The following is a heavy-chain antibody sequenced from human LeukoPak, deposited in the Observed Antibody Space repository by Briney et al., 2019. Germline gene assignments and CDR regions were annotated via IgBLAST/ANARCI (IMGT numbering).Heavy chain of an antibody. D-gene: IGHD6-19*01. J-gene: IGHJ4*02. CDR1: GYTFNNYA. Sequence: ASVKVSCKASGYTFNNYAISWLRQAPGRGLEWMGGIIPILGTPNYAQKFQGRVTITADESTSTTHMELRSLRSEDTAVYYCARGVAGPKDYWGQGTLVTVSS. CDR3: ARGVAGPKDY. V-gene: IGHV1-69*13. CDR2: IIPILGTP.